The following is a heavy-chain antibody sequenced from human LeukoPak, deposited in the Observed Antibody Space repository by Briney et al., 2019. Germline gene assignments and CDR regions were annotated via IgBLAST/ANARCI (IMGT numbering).Heavy chain of an antibody. CDR3: VASNDYYDSSGYYLGPTGPYYYYSMDV. Sequence: PSETLSLTCTVSGGSISSYYWSWIRQPAGKGLEWIGRIYTSGSTNYNPSLKSRVTMSVDTSKNQFSLKLSSVTAADTAVYYCVASNDYYDSSGYYLGPTGPYYYYSMDVWGQGTTVTVSS. V-gene: IGHV4-4*07. D-gene: IGHD3-22*01. CDR2: IYTSGST. CDR1: GGSISSYY. J-gene: IGHJ6*02.